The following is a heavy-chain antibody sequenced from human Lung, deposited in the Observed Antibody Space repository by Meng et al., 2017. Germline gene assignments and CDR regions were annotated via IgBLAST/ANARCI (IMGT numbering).Heavy chain of an antibody. CDR2: TNYRSKWYN. CDR1: GDSVSSNSAA. D-gene: IGHD6-19*01. V-gene: IGHV6-1*01. Sequence: VHLTQSAPRPVTPSQPPPPTCAISGDSVSSNSAAWNWIRQSPSRGLEWLGRTNYRSKWYNGYAVSVRSRITINPDTSKNQFSLQLNSVTPEDTAVYSCARSQQWLDSWGQGTLVTVSS. J-gene: IGHJ4*02. CDR3: ARSQQWLDS.